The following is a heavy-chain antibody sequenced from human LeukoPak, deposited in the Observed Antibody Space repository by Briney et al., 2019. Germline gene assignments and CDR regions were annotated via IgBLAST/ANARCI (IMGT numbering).Heavy chain of an antibody. D-gene: IGHD3-3*01. CDR3: ARAGPVITIFGVVYAFDI. Sequence: ASVTVSCKTFGYSFTDYGISWVRQVPGQGLEWLGWISSYNGNTNYGQRLQGRDTMTIDTSTSTAYLEVRSLSSDDTAVYYCARAGPVITIFGVVYAFDIWGQGTMVTVSS. V-gene: IGHV1-18*01. J-gene: IGHJ3*02. CDR2: ISSYNGNT. CDR1: GYSFTDYG.